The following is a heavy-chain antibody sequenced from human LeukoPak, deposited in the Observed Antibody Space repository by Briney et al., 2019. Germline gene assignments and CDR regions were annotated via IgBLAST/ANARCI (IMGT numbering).Heavy chain of an antibody. J-gene: IGHJ5*01. CDR2: INHSGST. V-gene: IGHV4-34*01. Sequence: PAEILSLTCAVYGGSLNRYYGSSFRQPPGKGLEWIREINHSGSTNYNPSLKSRVTISIDTSKNQFSLKLSAVTAADTVVSYCASASPLLPAANNWSDASRNGSLV. CDR1: GGSLNRYY. CDR3: ASASPLLPAANNWSDA. D-gene: IGHD2-2*01.